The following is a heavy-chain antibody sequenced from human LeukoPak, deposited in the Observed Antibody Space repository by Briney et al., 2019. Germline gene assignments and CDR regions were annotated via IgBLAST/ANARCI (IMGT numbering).Heavy chain of an antibody. Sequence: GASVKVCCKASGYTFTSYDINWVRQAPGQGLEWMGWMNTNSGNAGYAQKFQGRVTMTRNTSISTAYMELSSLRSEDTAVYYCARVAYGDYYFDYWGQGTLVTVSS. D-gene: IGHD4-17*01. CDR3: ARVAYGDYYFDY. V-gene: IGHV1-8*01. J-gene: IGHJ4*02. CDR1: GYTFTSYD. CDR2: MNTNSGNA.